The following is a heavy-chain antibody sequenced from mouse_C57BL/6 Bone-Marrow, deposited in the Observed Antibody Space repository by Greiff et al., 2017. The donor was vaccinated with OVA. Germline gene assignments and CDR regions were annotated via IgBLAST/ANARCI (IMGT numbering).Heavy chain of an antibody. V-gene: IGHV14-4*01. CDR3: TTLTTVVATRFAY. D-gene: IGHD1-1*01. CDR1: GFNIKDDY. CDR2: IDPENGDT. Sequence: EVQLQQSGAELVRPGASVKLSCTASGFNIKDDYMHWVKQRPEQGLEWIGWIDPENGDTEYASKFQGKATITADTSSNTAYLQLSSLTSEDTAVYYGTTLTTVVATRFAYWGQGTLVTVSA. J-gene: IGHJ3*01.